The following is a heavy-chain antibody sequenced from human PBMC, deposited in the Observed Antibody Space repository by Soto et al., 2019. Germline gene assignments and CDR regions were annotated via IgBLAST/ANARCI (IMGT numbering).Heavy chain of an antibody. D-gene: IGHD6-19*01. Sequence: EVQLVESGGGLVQRGGSLRLSCAGSGFTFSSNWMHWVRQAPGKGLVWVSRLNSDGTSANYADSVKGRFTISRDYAKNTLCMQMISLTAEDTALYYCARWPSGLYGFDYWGQGTLVTVSS. CDR2: LNSDGTSA. J-gene: IGHJ4*02. CDR3: ARWPSGLYGFDY. V-gene: IGHV3-74*01. CDR1: GFTFSSNW.